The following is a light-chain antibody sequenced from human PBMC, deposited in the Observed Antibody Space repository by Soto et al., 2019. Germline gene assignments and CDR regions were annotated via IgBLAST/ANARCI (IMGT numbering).Light chain of an antibody. CDR2: KDD. V-gene: IGLV3-25*02. J-gene: IGLJ3*02. CDR3: QSAGPSGPFSWV. Sequence: SYELTQPPSVSVSPGQTARITCSGATLPKKYVYWYQKKAGQATLLVVYKDDERPSGIHERFSGSSSGSTVTLTISGVQAEDEADYYCQSAGPSGPFSWVFGGGTKLTVL. CDR1: TLPKKY.